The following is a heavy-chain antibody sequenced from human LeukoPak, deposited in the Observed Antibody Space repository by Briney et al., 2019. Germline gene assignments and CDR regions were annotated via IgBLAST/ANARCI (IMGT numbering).Heavy chain of an antibody. V-gene: IGHV3-53*01. CDR2: IYSGGST. CDR1: GFTVSSNY. CDR3: ARDHGYSYGYYFDY. D-gene: IGHD5-18*01. J-gene: IGHJ4*02. Sequence: GGSLRLSCAASGFTVSSNYMSWVRQAPGKGLEWVSVIYSGGSTYYADSVKGRFTISRDNAKNSLYLQMNSLRAEDTAVYYCARDHGYSYGYYFDYWGQGTLVTVSS.